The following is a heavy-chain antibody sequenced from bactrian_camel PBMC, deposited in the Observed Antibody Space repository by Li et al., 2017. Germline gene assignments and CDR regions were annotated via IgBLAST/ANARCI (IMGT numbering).Heavy chain of an antibody. D-gene: IGHD8*01. V-gene: IGHV3S40*01. CDR1: GFKFSGCD. CDR3: AATLRPVIVCGNNWAGAY. CDR2: INSGGTTT. J-gene: IGHJ4*01. Sequence: DVQLVESGGGLVHPGGSLRLSCEAPGFKFSGCDQSWVRRAPGKGLEWVSTINSGGTTTYYADSVKGRFIISRDNANNTLYLQMNSLKPEDSAMYFCAATLRPVIVCGNNWAGAYWGQGTQVTV.